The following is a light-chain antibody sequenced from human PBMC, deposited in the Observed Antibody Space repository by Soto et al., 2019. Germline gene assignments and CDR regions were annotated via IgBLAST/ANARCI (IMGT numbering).Light chain of an antibody. V-gene: IGKV1-12*01. CDR1: QGINRW. J-gene: IGKJ5*01. CDR2: TTS. Sequence: DIQMTQSPSFMSASVGDRVTVTCLASQGINRWLAWYQQKPGKAPKLLIYTTSTLASGVPSRFSGSGSATYFTLTISSLQTADFSTYSCQQDNYLPITFGQRTRLEIK. CDR3: QQDNYLPIT.